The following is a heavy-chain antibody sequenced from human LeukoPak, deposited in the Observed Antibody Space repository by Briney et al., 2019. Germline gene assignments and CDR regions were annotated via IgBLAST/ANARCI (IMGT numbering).Heavy chain of an antibody. Sequence: PGGSLRLSCAASGFTFSTYSMNWVRQAPGKGLEWVSYIGDSSTTIYYADSVKGRFTISRDNAKNSLYLQMSSLRAEDTAVYYCARRFDIWGQGTMVTVSS. CDR1: GFTFSTYS. CDR2: IGDSSTTI. V-gene: IGHV3-48*01. CDR3: ARRFDI. J-gene: IGHJ3*02.